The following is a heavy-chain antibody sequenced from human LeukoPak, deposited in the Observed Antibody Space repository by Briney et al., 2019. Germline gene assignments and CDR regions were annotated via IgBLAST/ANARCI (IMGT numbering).Heavy chain of an antibody. CDR1: GFTFSSYA. V-gene: IGHV3-23*01. CDR3: AKENQGYCSGGSCYGMDV. Sequence: GGSLRLSCAASGFTFSSYAMNWVRQAPGKGLEWVASIRGTGVNTYYADSVKGRFTISRDNSKNTLYLQMDSLRAEDTAVYYCAKENQGYCSGGSCYGMDVRGQGTTVTVSS. CDR2: IRGTGVNT. D-gene: IGHD2-15*01. J-gene: IGHJ6*02.